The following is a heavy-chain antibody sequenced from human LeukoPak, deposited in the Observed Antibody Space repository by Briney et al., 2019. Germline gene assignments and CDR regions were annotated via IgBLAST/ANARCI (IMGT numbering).Heavy chain of an antibody. Sequence: GRSLRLSCAASGFTFSSYGMHWVRQAPGKGLEWVAVISYDGSNKYYADSVKGRFTISRDNSKNTLYLQMNSLRAEDTAVYYCARDYRGYAFDIWGQGTMVTVSS. D-gene: IGHD4-11*01. CDR1: GFTFSSYG. V-gene: IGHV3-30*03. J-gene: IGHJ3*02. CDR2: ISYDGSNK. CDR3: ARDYRGYAFDI.